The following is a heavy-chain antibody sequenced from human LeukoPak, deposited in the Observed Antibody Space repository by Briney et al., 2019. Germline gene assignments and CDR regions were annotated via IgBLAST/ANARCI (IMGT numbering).Heavy chain of an antibody. D-gene: IGHD3-3*01. Sequence: SETLPLTCTVSGVSISSHYWSWVRQPPGKGLEWIGNIYDSESTHYKSSLKSRVTISVDTSKNQFSLRLRSVTAADTAVYYCARVLQNYYYLDVWGKGTTVTVSS. CDR3: ARVLQNYYYLDV. CDR1: GVSISSHY. CDR2: IYDSEST. V-gene: IGHV4-59*11. J-gene: IGHJ6*03.